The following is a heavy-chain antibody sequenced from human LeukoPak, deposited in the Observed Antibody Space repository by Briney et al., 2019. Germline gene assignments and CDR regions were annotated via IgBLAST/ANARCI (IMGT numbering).Heavy chain of an antibody. V-gene: IGHV3-23*01. J-gene: IGHJ4*02. D-gene: IGHD6-25*01. CDR3: ARGVSGWPYYLDF. CDR2: ITGSGGDS. Sequence: GLEWVSAITGSGGDSYHADSVKGRFTVSRDNSKNTLFLQINSLRVEDTALYYCARGVSGWPYYLDFWGQGTLVTVSS.